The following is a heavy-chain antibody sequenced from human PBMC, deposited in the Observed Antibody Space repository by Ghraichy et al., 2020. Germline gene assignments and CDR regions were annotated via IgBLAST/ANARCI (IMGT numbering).Heavy chain of an antibody. CDR2: IYYSGST. Sequence: SETLSLTCTVSGGSISSYYWSWIRQPPGKGLEWIGYIYYSGSTNYNPSLKSRVTISVDTSKNQFSLKLSSVTAADTAVYYCARGYCSGGSCYCDYWGQGTLVTVSS. CDR3: ARGYCSGGSCYCDY. J-gene: IGHJ4*02. CDR1: GGSISSYY. D-gene: IGHD2-15*01. V-gene: IGHV4-59*01.